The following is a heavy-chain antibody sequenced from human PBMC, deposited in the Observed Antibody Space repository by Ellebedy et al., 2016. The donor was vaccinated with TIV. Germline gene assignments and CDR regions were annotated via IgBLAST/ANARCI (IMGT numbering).Heavy chain of an antibody. Sequence: AASVKVSCKASGYRFNHYAIHWVRQAPGQTLEWMGWIFAGNGETKYSQKFQDRVTLTIDTSTTTASMELRSLRSDDTAVYYCARDYYCSGGSCSDCFDPWGQGTLVIVSS. D-gene: IGHD2-15*01. V-gene: IGHV1-3*01. CDR2: IFAGNGET. J-gene: IGHJ5*02. CDR3: ARDYYCSGGSCSDCFDP. CDR1: GYRFNHYA.